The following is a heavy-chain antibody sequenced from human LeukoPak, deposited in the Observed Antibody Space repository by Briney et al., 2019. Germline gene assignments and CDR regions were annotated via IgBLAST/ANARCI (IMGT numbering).Heavy chain of an antibody. Sequence: GGSLRLSCAVSGLTFSDYFMDWARQAPGKGLEWVGRSQNRDKDFIAEYAPSVKGRFTISRDESKSSLYLQMNSLKIEDTAVYYCAGFCYETSDCGPWGQGTLVTVSS. V-gene: IGHV3-72*01. CDR3: AGFCYETSDCGP. CDR2: SQNRDKDFIA. D-gene: IGHD3-22*01. CDR1: GLTFSDYF. J-gene: IGHJ5*02.